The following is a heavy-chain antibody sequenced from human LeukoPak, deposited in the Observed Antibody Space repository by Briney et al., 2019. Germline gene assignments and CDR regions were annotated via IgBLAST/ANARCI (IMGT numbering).Heavy chain of an antibody. V-gene: IGHV3-30*18. J-gene: IGHJ6*02. D-gene: IGHD6-13*01. Sequence: PGRSLRLSCAASGFTFSSYGMHWVRQAPGKGLEWVAVISYGGSNKYYADSVKGRFTISRDNSKNTLYLQMNSLRAEDTAVYYCAKSISRGKQQLVPGGRYYYYYYGMDVWGQGTTVTVSS. CDR3: AKSISRGKQQLVPGGRYYYYYYGMDV. CDR2: ISYGGSNK. CDR1: GFTFSSYG.